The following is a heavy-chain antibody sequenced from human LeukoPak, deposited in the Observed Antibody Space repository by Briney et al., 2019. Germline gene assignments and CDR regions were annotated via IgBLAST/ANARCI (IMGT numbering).Heavy chain of an antibody. J-gene: IGHJ3*01. CDR1: GYTFTSYY. Sequence: ASVKVSCKASGYTFTSYYMHWVRQAPGQGLEWMGRVIPMFDVRDYAEKFQGRITLTADTSTGMAYMELSSLTSDDTAVYYCARDPALEGTEDYRDFGGVESVDAFDVWGQGTMVTVFS. CDR3: ARDPALEGTEDYRDFGGVESVDAFDV. V-gene: IGHV1-2*06. CDR2: VIPMFDVR. D-gene: IGHD4-23*01.